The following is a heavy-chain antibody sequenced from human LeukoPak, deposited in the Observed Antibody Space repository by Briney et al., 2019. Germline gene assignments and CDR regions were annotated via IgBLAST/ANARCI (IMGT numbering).Heavy chain of an antibody. CDR1: GFTFRSYG. V-gene: IGHV3-30*02. Sequence: SGGSLRLSCAASGFTFRSYGMHWVRQAPGKGLEWVTFIGYDGSNKYYTDSVKGRFTISRDNSKNTLYLQMNSLRTEDTAVYYCAIDSYYYYIDVSGKGTTVTVSS. J-gene: IGHJ6*03. CDR2: IGYDGSNK. CDR3: AIDSYYYYIDV.